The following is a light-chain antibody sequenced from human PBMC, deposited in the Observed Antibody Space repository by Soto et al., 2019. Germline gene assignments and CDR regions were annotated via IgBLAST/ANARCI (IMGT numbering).Light chain of an antibody. CDR1: SSDVGGYNY. CDR3: SSYTSIDV. Sequence: QSALTQPACVSLSPGHSITMSCTGTSSDVGGYNYVSWYQQHPGKAPKLMIYEVSNRPSGVSNRFSGSKSGNTASLTISGLQAEDEADYYCSSYTSIDVFGTGTKVTVL. J-gene: IGLJ1*01. CDR2: EVS. V-gene: IGLV2-14*01.